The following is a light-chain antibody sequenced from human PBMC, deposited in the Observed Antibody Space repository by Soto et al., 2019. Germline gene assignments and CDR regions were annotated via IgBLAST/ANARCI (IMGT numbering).Light chain of an antibody. Sequence: DIQMTQSPSSLSASVGDRVTITCRASQSISSYLNWYQQKPGKAPKLLIYAASSLQSGVPSRFSGSGSGTDFTLTISSLQPDDSATYYCQHYSLYSPWTFGQGTKVDIK. CDR2: AAS. CDR3: QHYSLYSPWT. V-gene: IGKV1-39*01. J-gene: IGKJ1*01. CDR1: QSISSY.